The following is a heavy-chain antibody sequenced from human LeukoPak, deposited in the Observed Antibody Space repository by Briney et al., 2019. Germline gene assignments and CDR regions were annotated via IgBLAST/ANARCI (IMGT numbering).Heavy chain of an antibody. J-gene: IGHJ5*02. V-gene: IGHV4-59*12. CDR3: ARDNMVRGVIGSNWFDP. Sequence: SETLSLTCTVSGGSISSYYWSWIRQPPGKGLEWIGYIYYSGSTNYNPSLKSRVTISVDTSKNQFSLKLSSVTAADTAVYYCARDNMVRGVIGSNWFDPWGQGTLVTVSS. CDR1: GGSISSYY. D-gene: IGHD3-10*01. CDR2: IYYSGST.